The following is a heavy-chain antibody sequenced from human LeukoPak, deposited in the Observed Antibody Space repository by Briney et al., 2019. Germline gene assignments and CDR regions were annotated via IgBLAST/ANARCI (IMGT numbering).Heavy chain of an antibody. CDR2: INHRGSS. CDR3: ARGRWIVVVPAAIRNWFDP. Sequence: PSETLSLTCAVYGGSFSGYYWTWIRQSPGKGLEWIGEINHRGSSNYNPSLKSRVTISVDTSKNQFSLKLSSVTAADTAVYYCARGRWIVVVPAAIRNWFDPWGQGTLVTVSS. CDR1: GGSFSGYY. V-gene: IGHV4-34*01. J-gene: IGHJ5*02. D-gene: IGHD2-2*02.